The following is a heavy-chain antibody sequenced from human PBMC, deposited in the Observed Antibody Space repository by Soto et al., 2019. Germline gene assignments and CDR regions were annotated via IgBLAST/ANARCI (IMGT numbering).Heavy chain of an antibody. D-gene: IGHD1-1*01. Sequence: QVQLQESGPGLVKPSQTLSLTCTVSGGSISSGGYYWSWIRQHPGKGLEWIGYIYYSGSTYYNPSLKSRVTISVDTSKNQFSLKLSSVTAADTAVYYCAREFSSDWNDESAYYYYGMDVWGQGTTVTVSS. CDR2: IYYSGST. CDR1: GGSISSGGYY. J-gene: IGHJ6*02. V-gene: IGHV4-31*03. CDR3: AREFSSDWNDESAYYYYGMDV.